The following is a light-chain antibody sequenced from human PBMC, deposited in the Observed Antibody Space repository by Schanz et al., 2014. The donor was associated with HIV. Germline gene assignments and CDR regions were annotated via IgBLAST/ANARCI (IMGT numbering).Light chain of an antibody. CDR1: QSVSSSY. CDR3: QQYNNWPPSWT. Sequence: EIVLTQSPGTLSLSPGERATLSCRASQSVSSSYLAWYQQKPGQAPRLLIYGASSRATGIPDRFSGSGSGTEFTLTISSLQSDDFAVYYCQQYNNWPPSWTFGQGTKVEIK. V-gene: IGKV3-20*01. J-gene: IGKJ1*01. CDR2: GAS.